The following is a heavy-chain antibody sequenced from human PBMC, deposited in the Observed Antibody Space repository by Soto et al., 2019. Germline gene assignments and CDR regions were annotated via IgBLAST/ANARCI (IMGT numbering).Heavy chain of an antibody. CDR2: ISSSGYI. CDR1: GFNFNSYT. J-gene: IGHJ6*02. V-gene: IGHV3-21*01. D-gene: IGHD2-15*01. CDR3: ARDCSGGSCYPGMDV. Sequence: GGSLRLSCAASGFNFNSYTINWARQAPGKRLEWLSSISSSGYIFSTDSVRGRFTISRDNAKNSVYLQINSLRAEDTAVYFCARDCSGGSCYPGMDVWGQGTTVTVSS.